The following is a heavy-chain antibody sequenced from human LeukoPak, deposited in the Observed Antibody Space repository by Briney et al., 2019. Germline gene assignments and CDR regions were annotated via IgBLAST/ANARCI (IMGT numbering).Heavy chain of an antibody. Sequence: GGSLRLSCAASGFTLSSYSMSWVRQAPGKGLEWVSSISSSSSYIYYADSVKGRFTISRDNAKNSLYLQMNSLRAEDTAVYYCAKDPRTAVAGIFDYWGQGTLVTVSS. CDR3: AKDPRTAVAGIFDY. D-gene: IGHD6-19*01. CDR2: ISSSSSYI. V-gene: IGHV3-21*04. CDR1: GFTLSSYS. J-gene: IGHJ4*02.